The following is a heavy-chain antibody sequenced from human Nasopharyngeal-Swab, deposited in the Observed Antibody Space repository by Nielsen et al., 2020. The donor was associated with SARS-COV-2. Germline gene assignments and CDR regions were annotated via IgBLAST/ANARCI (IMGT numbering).Heavy chain of an antibody. Sequence: GGSLRLSCAASGFTFDDYAMHWVRQAPGKGLEWVSGISWNSVSIGYAASVKGRFTISRDNAKNSRYMQMNSLRAEDTALYYCAKDIEVDIVVVVAANAFDIWGQGTMVTVSS. D-gene: IGHD2-15*01. J-gene: IGHJ3*02. CDR2: ISWNSVSI. V-gene: IGHV3-9*01. CDR3: AKDIEVDIVVVVAANAFDI. CDR1: GFTFDDYA.